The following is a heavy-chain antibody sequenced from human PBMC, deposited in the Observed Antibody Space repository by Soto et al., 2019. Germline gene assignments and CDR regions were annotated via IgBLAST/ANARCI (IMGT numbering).Heavy chain of an antibody. CDR1: GFTFSSYG. CDR3: AKDETYYDFWSGYYTGRDYYYGMDV. J-gene: IGHJ6*02. CDR2: ISYDGSNK. Sequence: GGSLRLSCAASGFTFSSYGMHWVRQAPGKGLEWVAVISYDGSNKYYADPVKGRFTISRDNSKNTLYLQMNSLRAEDTAVYYCAKDETYYDFWSGYYTGRDYYYGMDVWGQGTTVTVSS. V-gene: IGHV3-30*18. D-gene: IGHD3-3*01.